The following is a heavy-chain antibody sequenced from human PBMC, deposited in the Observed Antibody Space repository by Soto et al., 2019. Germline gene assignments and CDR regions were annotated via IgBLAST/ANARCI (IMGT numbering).Heavy chain of an antibody. CDR1: GGSISSGGYY. CDR3: ASGHVAARQFAADWFDT. CDR2: IYYSGST. D-gene: IGHD6-6*01. Sequence: SETVSLTGTVSGGSISSGGYYWSWTRQHPGKGLEWIGYIYYSGSTYYNPSLKSRVTISVDTSKNQFSLKLSSVTAADTAVYYFASGHVAARQFAADWFDTWCQEDLITLSS. V-gene: IGHV4-31*03. J-gene: IGHJ5*02.